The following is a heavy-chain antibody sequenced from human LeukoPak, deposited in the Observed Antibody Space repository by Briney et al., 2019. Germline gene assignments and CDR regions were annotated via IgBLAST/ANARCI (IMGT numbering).Heavy chain of an antibody. V-gene: IGHV3-11*01. J-gene: IGHJ4*02. CDR2: ITNSGYTM. CDR1: GFTFDDYF. Sequence: PGGSLRLSCAAAGFTFDDYFMSWVRQAPGKGLEWVSYITNSGYTMYYADSVRGRFTISKDNAKNSLYLHMSGLRAEDTAVYYCARSRARIAAAVYYFDYWGQGTPVTVSS. CDR3: ARSRARIAAAVYYFDY. D-gene: IGHD6-13*01.